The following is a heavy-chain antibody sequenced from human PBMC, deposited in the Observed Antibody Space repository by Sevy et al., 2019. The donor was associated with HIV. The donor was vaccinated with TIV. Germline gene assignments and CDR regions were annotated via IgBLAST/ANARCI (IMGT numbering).Heavy chain of an antibody. CDR2: IIPIFGTT. D-gene: IGHD2-2*01. CDR1: GGTFSNYA. V-gene: IGHV1-69*13. J-gene: IGHJ4*02. Sequence: ASVKVSCKASGGTFSNYALSWVRQAPGQGLEWMGGIIPIFGTTNFAQTFQGRVTITADESTSTAYMELSSQRSADTAVYYCARTPLVRIPGATDLYFDNWGQGTLVTVSS. CDR3: ARTPLVRIPGATDLYFDN.